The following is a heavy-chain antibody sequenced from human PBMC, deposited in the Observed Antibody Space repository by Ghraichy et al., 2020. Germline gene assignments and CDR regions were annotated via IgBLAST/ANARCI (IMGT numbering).Heavy chain of an antibody. CDR2: VYYSGAT. D-gene: IGHD2-15*01. CDR1: GGSISDKTYY. CDR3: VRPVVIVYSGGHIGHYGLDV. J-gene: IGHJ6*02. V-gene: IGHV4-39*01. Sequence: SETLSLTCTVSGGSISDKTYYWAWIRQPPGKGLEWVASVYYSGATYYRPSLRSRVTISVHMPRDQFFLKLNSVTAADTAVYYCVRPVVIVYSGGHIGHYGLDVLGQGTTVTVS.